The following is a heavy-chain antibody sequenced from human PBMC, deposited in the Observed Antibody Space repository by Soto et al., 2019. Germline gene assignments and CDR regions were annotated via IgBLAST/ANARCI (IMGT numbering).Heavy chain of an antibody. D-gene: IGHD7-27*01. J-gene: IGHJ6*02. Sequence: SQPLSLTCAISGDSVSSNRAAWSWVRQSPSRGLEWLGRTYYRSRWYYDYAISMKGRISINPDTSKNLFSLQLSSVTPEDTAIYYCARSISAVTGDGMDVWGQGTTVTVSS. CDR1: GDSVSSNRAA. V-gene: IGHV6-1*01. CDR3: ARSISAVTGDGMDV. CDR2: TYYRSRWYY.